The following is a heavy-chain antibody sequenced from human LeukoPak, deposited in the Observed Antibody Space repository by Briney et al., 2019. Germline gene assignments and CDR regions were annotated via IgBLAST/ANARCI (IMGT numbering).Heavy chain of an antibody. D-gene: IGHD3-3*01. Sequence: ASVRVSCKASGYTFTGYYMHWVRQAPGHGLEGMGWINPNSGGTNYAQKFQGRVTMTRDTSISTAYMELSRLRSDDTAVYYCARDGVTIFGVVTTFFDYWGQGTLVTVSS. CDR3: ARDGVTIFGVVTTFFDY. CDR1: GYTFTGYY. V-gene: IGHV1-2*02. J-gene: IGHJ4*02. CDR2: INPNSGGT.